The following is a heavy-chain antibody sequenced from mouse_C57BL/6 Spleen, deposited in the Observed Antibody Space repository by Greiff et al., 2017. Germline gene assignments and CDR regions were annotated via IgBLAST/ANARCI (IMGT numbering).Heavy chain of an antibody. D-gene: IGHD2-2*01. V-gene: IGHV1-15*01. Sequence: VQLQQSGAELVRPGASVTLSCKASGYTFTDYEMHWVKQTPVHGLAWIGAIDPETGGTAYNQKFKGKAILTADKSSSTAYMELRSLTSEDSAVYYCTRGVTTWEYYDAMDYWGQGTSVTVSS. J-gene: IGHJ4*01. CDR2: IDPETGGT. CDR1: GYTFTDYE. CDR3: TRGVTTWEYYDAMDY.